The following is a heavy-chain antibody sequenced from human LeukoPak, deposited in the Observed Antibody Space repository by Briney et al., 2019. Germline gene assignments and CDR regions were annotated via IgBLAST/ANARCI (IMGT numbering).Heavy chain of an antibody. CDR3: ARGQRWYFYFDY. V-gene: IGHV3-21*01. Sequence: PGGSLRLSCAASGFTFSTYSMNWVRQAPGKGLEWVSSISGSSSDVYYADSVKGRFTISRDNAKNSLYLQMNSLRAEDTAVYYCARGQRWYFYFDYWGQGTLATVSS. CDR1: GFTFSTYS. J-gene: IGHJ4*02. CDR2: ISGSSSDV. D-gene: IGHD2-15*01.